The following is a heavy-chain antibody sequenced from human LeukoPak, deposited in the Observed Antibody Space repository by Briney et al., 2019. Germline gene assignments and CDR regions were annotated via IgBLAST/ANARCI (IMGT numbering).Heavy chain of an antibody. V-gene: IGHV1-3*01. D-gene: IGHD6-13*01. CDR3: ARGGGLTAVGDY. CDR2: INAGNGNA. CDR1: GYTFTSYT. J-gene: IGHJ4*02. Sequence: ASVKVSCKASGYTFTSYTIRWVRQAPGQRLEWMGCINAGNGNATYSQKFQGRVTITRDTSASTAYMELSSLRSEDKAVYYCARGGGLTAVGDYWGQGTLVTVSS.